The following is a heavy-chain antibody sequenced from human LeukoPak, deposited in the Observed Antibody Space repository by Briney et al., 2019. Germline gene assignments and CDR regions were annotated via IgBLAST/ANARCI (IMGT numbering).Heavy chain of an antibody. Sequence: SGTLSLTCGVSGGSISSTNWWSWVRQPPGQGLERIGEISLSGLTNYNPSLKSRVTMSLDKSKNHLSLNLTSVTAADTAVYYCSRESGAFSPFGYWGQGTLVTVSS. CDR3: SRESGAFSPFGY. CDR2: ISLSGLT. V-gene: IGHV4-4*02. CDR1: GGSISSTNW. J-gene: IGHJ4*02. D-gene: IGHD1-26*01.